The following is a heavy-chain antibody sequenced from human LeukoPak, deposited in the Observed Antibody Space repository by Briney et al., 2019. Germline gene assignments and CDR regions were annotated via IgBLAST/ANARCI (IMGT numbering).Heavy chain of an antibody. CDR1: GGSFSGYY. CDR2: INHSGST. D-gene: IGHD6-13*01. J-gene: IGHJ4*02. V-gene: IGHV4-34*01. Sequence: SETLSLTCAVYGGSFSGYYWSWLRQPPGQGLEWIGEINHSGSTKYNPSLTCRVTISVDTSKNQFSLKLSSVAAADMAVYYSTRGPGIAAAGLFDYWGQGTRVTVSS. CDR3: TRGPGIAAAGLFDY.